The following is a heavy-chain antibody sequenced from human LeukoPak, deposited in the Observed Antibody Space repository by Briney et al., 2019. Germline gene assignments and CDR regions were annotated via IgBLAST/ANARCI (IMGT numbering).Heavy chain of an antibody. D-gene: IGHD5-12*01. J-gene: IGHJ6*02. V-gene: IGHV4-59*12. CDR2: IYHSGST. CDR3: ARARHPTYSGYFPNYYYYGMDV. CDR1: GDSMSGDY. Sequence: SGTLSLTCTVSGDSMSGDYWNWIRQSPGKGLEWIGEIYHSGSTNYNPSLKSRVTISVDKSKNQFSLKLSSVTAADTAVYYCARARHPTYSGYFPNYYYYGMDVWGQGTTVTVSS.